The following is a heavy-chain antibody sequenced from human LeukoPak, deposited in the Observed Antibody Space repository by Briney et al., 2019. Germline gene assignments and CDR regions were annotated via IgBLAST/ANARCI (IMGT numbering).Heavy chain of an antibody. Sequence: PGGSLRLSCAASGFTFSSYAMSWVRQAPGKGLEWVSAISGSGGSTYYADSVKGRFTISRDNSKNTLYLQMNSLRAEDTAVYYCAKDFGFLEWPSGGGDFDYWGQGTLVTVSS. CDR3: AKDFGFLEWPSGGGDFDY. CDR1: GFTFSSYA. CDR2: ISGSGGST. D-gene: IGHD3-3*01. J-gene: IGHJ4*02. V-gene: IGHV3-23*01.